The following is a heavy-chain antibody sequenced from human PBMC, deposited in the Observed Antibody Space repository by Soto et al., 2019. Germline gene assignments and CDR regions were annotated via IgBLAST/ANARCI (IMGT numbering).Heavy chain of an antibody. CDR1: GFTFSSYA. D-gene: IGHD3-10*01. J-gene: IGHJ4*02. Sequence: QVQLVESGGGVVQPGRSLILSCAASGFTFSSYAMHWVRKAPGKGLEWVAVISYDGSNKYYADSVKGRFTISRDNSKNTLYLHMNSLRAEDTAVYYCARAPDGDHGYVDYWGQGTLVTVSS. CDR3: ARAPDGDHGYVDY. V-gene: IGHV3-30-3*01. CDR2: ISYDGSNK.